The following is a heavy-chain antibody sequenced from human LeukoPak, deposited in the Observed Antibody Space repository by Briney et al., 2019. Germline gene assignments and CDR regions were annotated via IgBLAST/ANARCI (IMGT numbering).Heavy chain of an antibody. V-gene: IGHV1-18*01. J-gene: IGHJ6*02. D-gene: IGHD3-3*01. CDR3: ARDMGSGSNYYYGMDV. Sequence: GASVKVSCKASGYTFTSYGISWVRQAPGQGLEWMGWISAYNGNTNYAQKLQGRVTMTTDTSTSTAYMELRSLRSDDTAVYYCARDMGSGSNYYYGMDVWGQGTTVTVSS. CDR2: ISAYNGNT. CDR1: GYTFTSYG.